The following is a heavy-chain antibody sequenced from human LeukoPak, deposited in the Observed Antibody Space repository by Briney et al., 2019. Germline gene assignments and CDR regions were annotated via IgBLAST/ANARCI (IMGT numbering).Heavy chain of an antibody. J-gene: IGHJ4*02. CDR3: ARHRYASSACLDF. V-gene: IGHV4-34*01. CDR1: GGSFSGYY. CDR2: INHSGST. D-gene: IGHD3-22*01. Sequence: SETLSLTCAVYGGSFSGYYWSWIRQPPGKGLEWIGEINHSGSTNYNPSLKSRVTISVDTSKNQFSLKLSSVTAADTAVYYCARHRYASSACLDFWGQGTLVTVSS.